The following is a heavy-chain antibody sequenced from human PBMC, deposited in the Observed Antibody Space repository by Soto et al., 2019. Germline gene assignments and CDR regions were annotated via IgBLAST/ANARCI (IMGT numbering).Heavy chain of an antibody. CDR3: ARDRGGYGPPDV. V-gene: IGHV3-11*06. Sequence: QVQLVESAGGLVKPGGSLRLSCAASGFSFSDSYMSWVRQAPGKGLEWVSYISGTSGYTGYADSVKGRFTISRDNAKNSLYLQMNSLRVEDTAVYYCARDRGGYGPPDVWGQGTTVTVSS. CDR2: ISGTSGYT. J-gene: IGHJ6*02. D-gene: IGHD3-10*01. CDR1: GFSFSDSY.